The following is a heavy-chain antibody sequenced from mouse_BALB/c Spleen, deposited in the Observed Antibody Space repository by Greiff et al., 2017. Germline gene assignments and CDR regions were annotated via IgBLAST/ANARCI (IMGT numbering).Heavy chain of an antibody. CDR2: IDPANGNT. Sequence: EVKLQQSGAELVKPGASVKLSCTASGFNIKDTYMHWVKQRPEQGLEWIGRIDPANGNTKYDPKFQGKATITADTSSNTAYLQLSSLTSEDTAVYYCAEGGNYGWYFDVWGAGTTVTVSS. V-gene: IGHV14-3*02. CDR1: GFNIKDTY. CDR3: AEGGNYGWYFDV. D-gene: IGHD2-1*01. J-gene: IGHJ1*01.